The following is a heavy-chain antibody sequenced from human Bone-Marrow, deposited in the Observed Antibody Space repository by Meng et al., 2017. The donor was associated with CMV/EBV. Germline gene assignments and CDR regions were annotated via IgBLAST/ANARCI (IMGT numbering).Heavy chain of an antibody. CDR1: GYTFLSYY. D-gene: IGHD2-2*01. CDR3: ARQLIETSTSSFDY. V-gene: IGHV1-46*01. Sequence: SVKVTFLFTGYTFLSYYIHWVRQAPGQGLEWMGLISPSGDTTIYAQKFQGRVTMTGDTSTSTMYMDLRSLGSEDTAIYYCARQLIETSTSSFDYWGQGTLVTVSS. J-gene: IGHJ4*02. CDR2: ISPSGDTT.